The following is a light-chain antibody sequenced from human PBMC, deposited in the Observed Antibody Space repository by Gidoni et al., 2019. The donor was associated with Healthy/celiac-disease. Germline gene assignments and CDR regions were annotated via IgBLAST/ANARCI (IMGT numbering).Light chain of an antibody. J-gene: IGKJ4*01. V-gene: IGKV3-20*01. CDR1: QSVSSSY. Sequence: EIVLTQSPGTLSLSPGERATLSCRASQSVSSSYLAWYQQKPGQAPSLLLYGASSSATGIPDWLSGGGSGTDFTLTISRLEPADFSVYYCQQYGNSHPLTFGEGTKVEIK. CDR3: QQYGNSHPLT. CDR2: GAS.